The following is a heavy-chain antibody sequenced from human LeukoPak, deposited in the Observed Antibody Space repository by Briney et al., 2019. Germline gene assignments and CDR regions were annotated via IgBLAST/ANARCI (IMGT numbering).Heavy chain of an antibody. CDR3: ARDGITMLVTPPTYDY. CDR2: ISSSSSYI. CDR1: GFTFSSYS. V-gene: IGHV3-21*01. J-gene: IGHJ4*02. D-gene: IGHD3-22*01. Sequence: GGSLRLSCAASGFTFSSYSMNWVRQAPGKGLEWVSSISSSSSYIYYADSVKGRFTISRDNAKNSLYLQMNSLRAEDTAVYYCARDGITMLVTPPTYDYWGQGTLVTVSS.